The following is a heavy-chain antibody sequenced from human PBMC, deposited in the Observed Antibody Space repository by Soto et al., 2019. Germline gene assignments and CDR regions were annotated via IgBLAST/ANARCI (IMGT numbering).Heavy chain of an antibody. V-gene: IGHV1-58*01. CDR3: AAEFDADYGMDV. D-gene: IGHD3-16*01. CDR1: GFTFTSSA. Sequence: ASVKVSCKASGFTFTSSAVQWVRQARGQRLEWIGWIVVGSGNTNYAQKFQERVTITRDMSTSTAYMELSSLRSEDTAVYYCAAEFDADYGMDVWGQGTTVTAP. CDR2: IVVGSGNT. J-gene: IGHJ6*02.